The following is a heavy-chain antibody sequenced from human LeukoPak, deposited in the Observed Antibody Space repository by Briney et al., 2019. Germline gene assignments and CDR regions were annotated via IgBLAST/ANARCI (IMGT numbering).Heavy chain of an antibody. D-gene: IGHD6-13*01. Sequence: PGGSLRLSCAASGFTFSSYAMSWVRQAPGKGLEWVSAVSDSGGSTYYADSVKGRFTISRDNSKNTLYLQMNSLRAEDTAVYYCAKVGPFSSWYQSFDYWGQGTLVTVSS. CDR3: AKVGPFSSWYQSFDY. CDR2: VSDSGGST. CDR1: GFTFSSYA. J-gene: IGHJ4*02. V-gene: IGHV3-23*01.